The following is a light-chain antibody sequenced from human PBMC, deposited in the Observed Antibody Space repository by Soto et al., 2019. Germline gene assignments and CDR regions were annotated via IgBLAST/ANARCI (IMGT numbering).Light chain of an antibody. Sequence: QSVLTQTPSVSGTPEQRVNISCSGSSSNIGRNYVYWYHQFPGTAPKLLIYRDNERPSGVPDRFSGSKSGTSASLAISGLRSGDEADYHCATWDDSLGGPVFGGGTQLTVL. V-gene: IGLV1-47*01. CDR1: SSNIGRNY. CDR3: ATWDDSLGGPV. J-gene: IGLJ2*01. CDR2: RDN.